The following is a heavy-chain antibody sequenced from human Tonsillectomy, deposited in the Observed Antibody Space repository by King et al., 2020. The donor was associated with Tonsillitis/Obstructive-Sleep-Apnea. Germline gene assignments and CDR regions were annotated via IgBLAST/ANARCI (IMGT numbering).Heavy chain of an antibody. Sequence: QLVQSGAEVKKPGASVKVSCKASGYTFTGYYIHWVRQAPGQGLEWMGWINPNIDDTNYAQHFQGRVTMTRDTSSSTAYMELSRLKSDDTAVYYCARLKNRWELDSRGQGTLVTVSS. CDR1: GYTFTGYY. CDR2: INPNIDDT. V-gene: IGHV1-2*02. J-gene: IGHJ4*02. CDR3: ARLKNRWELDS. D-gene: IGHD1-26*01.